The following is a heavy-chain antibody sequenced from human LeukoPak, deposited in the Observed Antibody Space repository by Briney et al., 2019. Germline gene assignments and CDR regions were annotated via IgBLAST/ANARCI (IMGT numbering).Heavy chain of an antibody. J-gene: IGHJ6*02. V-gene: IGHV4-59*01. CDR1: GGSISSYY. CDR3: ARDYYYDSSGYYNGMDV. Sequence: SETLSLTSTVSGGSISSYYWSWIRQPPGKGLVWRGYIYYSGSTNYNPSLKSRVSISVDTSKNQFSLKLSSVTAADTAVYYCARDYYYDSSGYYNGMDVWGQGTTVTVSS. D-gene: IGHD3-22*01. CDR2: IYYSGST.